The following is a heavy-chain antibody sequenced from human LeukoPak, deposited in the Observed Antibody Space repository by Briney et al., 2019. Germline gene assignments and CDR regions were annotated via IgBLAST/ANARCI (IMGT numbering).Heavy chain of an antibody. V-gene: IGHV4-38-2*02. CDR2: INQRGST. Sequence: SETLSLTCTVSGYSISSGYYWGWIRQPPGTGLEWIGNINQRGSTHYNPSLKTRVTISVDTSKNQLSLKLSSVTAADTAVYYCARVGCRSAMAPSRDYYYYYYMAVWGKGTTVTVPS. CDR1: GYSISSGYY. D-gene: IGHD5-18*01. J-gene: IGHJ6*03. CDR3: ARVGCRSAMAPSRDYYYYYYMAV.